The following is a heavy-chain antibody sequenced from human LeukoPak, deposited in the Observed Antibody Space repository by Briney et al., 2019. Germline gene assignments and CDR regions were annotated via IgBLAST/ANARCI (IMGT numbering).Heavy chain of an antibody. J-gene: IGHJ6*04. CDR3: ARDRAGMDV. Sequence: GSLRLSCAASGFTFSSYWMSWVRQPPGKGLEWIGSIYYSGSTNYNPSLKSRVTISVDTSKNQFSLKLSSVTAADTAVYYCARDRAGMDVWGKGTTVTVSS. CDR2: IYYSGST. CDR1: GFTFSSYW. V-gene: IGHV4-59*01.